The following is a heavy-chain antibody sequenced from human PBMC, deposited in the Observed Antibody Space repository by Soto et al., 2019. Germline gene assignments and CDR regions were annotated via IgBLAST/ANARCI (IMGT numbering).Heavy chain of an antibody. V-gene: IGHV3-7*01. CDR3: ARVRYGGNSYYFDY. CDR2: IRQDGSEK. J-gene: IGHJ4*02. Sequence: LRLSCAASGFTFSRYWMSWVSQAPGRGLEWVANIRQDGSEKYYVDSVKGRFTMSKDNVRNSLYLQLNSLRADDTAVYYCARVRYGGNSYYFDYWGQGTLVTVSS. D-gene: IGHD4-17*01. CDR1: GFTFSRYW.